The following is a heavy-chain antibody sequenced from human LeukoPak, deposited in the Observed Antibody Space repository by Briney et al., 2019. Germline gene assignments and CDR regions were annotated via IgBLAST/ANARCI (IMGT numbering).Heavy chain of an antibody. Sequence: GGSLRLSCAASGFTFSSYSMNWVRQAPGKGLEWVSSISSSSSYIYYADSVKGRFTISRDNSKNTLYLQMNSLRAEDTAAYYCAKDFARDSSSWWSGYYYYYMDVWGKGTTVTISS. CDR1: GFTFSSYS. V-gene: IGHV3-21*04. D-gene: IGHD6-13*01. CDR2: ISSSSSYI. CDR3: AKDFARDSSSWWSGYYYYYMDV. J-gene: IGHJ6*03.